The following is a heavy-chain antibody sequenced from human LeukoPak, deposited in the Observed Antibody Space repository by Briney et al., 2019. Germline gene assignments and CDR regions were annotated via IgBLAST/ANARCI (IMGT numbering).Heavy chain of an antibody. D-gene: IGHD6-19*01. J-gene: IGHJ6*02. CDR2: ISSSSSYI. CDR1: GFTFSSYS. V-gene: IGHV3-21*01. Sequence: PGGSLRLSCAASGFTFSSYSMNWVRQAPGKGLEWVSSISSSSSYIYYADSVKGRFTISRDNAKNSLYLQMNSLRAEDTAVYYCARVLSLLSGWFGGDYYYYGMDVWGQGTTVTVSS. CDR3: ARVLSLLSGWFGGDYYYYGMDV.